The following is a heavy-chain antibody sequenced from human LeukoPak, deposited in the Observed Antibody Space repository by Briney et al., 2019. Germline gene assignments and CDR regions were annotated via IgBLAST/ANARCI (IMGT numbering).Heavy chain of an antibody. V-gene: IGHV1-69*13. D-gene: IGHD3-10*02. CDR1: GGTFSSYG. J-gene: IGHJ6*02. CDR3: ARGSMFRSYYYGMDV. CDR2: IIPIFGTA. Sequence: GASVKVSCTASGGTFSSYGISWVRQAPGQGLEWMGGIIPIFGTANYAQKFQGRVTITADESTSTAYMELSSLRSEDTAVYYCARGSMFRSYYYGMDVWGQGTTVTVSS.